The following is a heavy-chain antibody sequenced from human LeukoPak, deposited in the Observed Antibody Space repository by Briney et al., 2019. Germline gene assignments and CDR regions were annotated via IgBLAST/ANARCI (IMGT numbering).Heavy chain of an antibody. J-gene: IGHJ6*03. CDR1: GGTFSSYA. D-gene: IGHD1-26*01. CDR2: IIPIFGSA. Sequence: ASVKVSCKASGGTFSSYAISWVRQAPGQGLEWMGGIIPIFGSANYAQKFQGRVTITADESTSTAYMELSSLRSEDTAVYYCARGPTAIVGATRFYYYYYMDVWGKGTTVTVSS. CDR3: ARGPTAIVGATRFYYYYYMDV. V-gene: IGHV1-69*01.